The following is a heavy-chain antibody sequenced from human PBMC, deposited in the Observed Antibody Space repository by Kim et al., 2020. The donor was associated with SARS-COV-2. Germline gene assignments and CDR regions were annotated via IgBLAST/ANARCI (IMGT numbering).Heavy chain of an antibody. CDR1: GFTVSSNY. CDR3: ARQLGMSHYYYYMDV. Sequence: GGSLRLSCAASGFTVSSNYMSWVRQAPGKGLEWVSVIYSGGSTYYADSVKGRFTISRDNSKNTLYLQMNSLRAEDTAVYYCARQLGMSHYYYYMDVWGKGTTVTVSS. CDR2: IYSGGST. J-gene: IGHJ6*03. D-gene: IGHD7-27*01. V-gene: IGHV3-53*01.